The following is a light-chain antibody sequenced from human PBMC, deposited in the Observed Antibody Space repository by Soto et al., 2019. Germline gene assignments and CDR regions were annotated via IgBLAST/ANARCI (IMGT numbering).Light chain of an antibody. CDR3: QQYGRYSYT. V-gene: IGKV3-20*01. CDR2: GAS. J-gene: IGKJ2*01. Sequence: DIVLTQSPCTLSLSPGERATLSCRASQSVSSTYLAWYQQNPGQAPRLLIYGASSRDTGIPDRFSGSGSGTDFTLTISRLEPDDFAVYFCQQYGRYSYTFGQGTKVEIK. CDR1: QSVSSTY.